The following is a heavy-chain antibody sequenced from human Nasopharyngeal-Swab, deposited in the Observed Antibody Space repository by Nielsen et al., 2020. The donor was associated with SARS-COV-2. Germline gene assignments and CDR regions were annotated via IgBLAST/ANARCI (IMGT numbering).Heavy chain of an antibody. D-gene: IGHD3-10*01. V-gene: IGHV1-69*01. Sequence: WVRQAPGQGIEWMGGIIPIFGTANYAQKFQGRVTITADESTSTAYMELSSLRSEDTAVYYCARGAPYTMVRGVITFQYYYYYMDVWGKGTTVTVSS. CDR3: ARGAPYTMVRGVITFQYYYYYMDV. J-gene: IGHJ6*03. CDR2: IIPIFGTA.